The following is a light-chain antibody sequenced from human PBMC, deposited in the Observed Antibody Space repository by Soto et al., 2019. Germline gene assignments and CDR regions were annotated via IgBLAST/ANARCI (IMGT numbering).Light chain of an antibody. Sequence: QSALTQPPSASGSPGQSVTISCTGTSSDIGAYDYVSWYQQHPGKVPKLMIYEVSKRPSGVPDRFSASKSGNTASLTVSGLQAEDEAEYYCSSHGGANNFYVFGTGTKLTVL. CDR2: EVS. CDR1: SSDIGAYDY. CDR3: SSHGGANNFYV. J-gene: IGLJ1*01. V-gene: IGLV2-8*01.